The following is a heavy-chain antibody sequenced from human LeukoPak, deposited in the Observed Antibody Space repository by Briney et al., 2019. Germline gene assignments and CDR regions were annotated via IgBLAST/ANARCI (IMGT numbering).Heavy chain of an antibody. CDR2: IIPIFGTA. J-gene: IGHJ4*02. Sequence: GASVKVSCKASGGTFSSYAICWVRQAPGQGLEWMGGIIPIFGTANYAQKFQGRVTITADESTSTAYMELSSLRSEDTAVYYCAIRSYYYDSSGYCPFDYWGQGTLVTVSS. CDR1: GGTFSSYA. V-gene: IGHV1-69*13. CDR3: AIRSYYYDSSGYCPFDY. D-gene: IGHD3-22*01.